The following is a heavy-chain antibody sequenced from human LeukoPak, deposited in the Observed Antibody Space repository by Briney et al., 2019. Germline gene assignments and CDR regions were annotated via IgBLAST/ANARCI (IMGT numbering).Heavy chain of an antibody. CDR2: IFYSGST. D-gene: IGHD6-13*01. CDR1: GGSISSGSYY. J-gene: IGHJ3*02. Sequence: SETLSLTCTVSGGSISSGSYYWTWIRQPPGKGLEGIGYIFYSGSTNYNPSLKSRVTISVDTSKNQFSLKLSSVTAADTAVYYCARGGQQLGYDAFDIWGQGTVVTVSS. V-gene: IGHV4-61*01. CDR3: ARGGQQLGYDAFDI.